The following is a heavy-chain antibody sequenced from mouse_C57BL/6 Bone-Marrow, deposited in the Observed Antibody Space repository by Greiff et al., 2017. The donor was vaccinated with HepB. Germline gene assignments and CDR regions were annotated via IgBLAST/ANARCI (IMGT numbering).Heavy chain of an antibody. CDR3: TKKSEEGFAY. CDR1: GFNIKDDY. Sequence: VQLQQSGAELVRPGASVKLSCTASGFNIKDDYMHSVKQRPEQGLEWIGWIDPENGYTEYASKFQGKATITADTSSNTAYLQLSSLTSEDTAVYYCTKKSEEGFAYWGQGTLVTVSA. D-gene: IGHD1-3*01. V-gene: IGHV14-4*01. J-gene: IGHJ3*01. CDR2: IDPENGYT.